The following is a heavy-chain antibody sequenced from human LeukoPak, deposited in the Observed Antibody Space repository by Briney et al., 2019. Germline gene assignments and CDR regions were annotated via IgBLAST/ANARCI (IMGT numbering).Heavy chain of an antibody. CDR3: ARVADYDILTGPSHFDY. D-gene: IGHD3-9*01. J-gene: IGHJ4*02. CDR1: GYTLTELS. CDR2: FDPEDGET. Sequence: ASVKVSCKVSGYTLTELSMHWVRQAPGKGLEWMGGFDPEDGETIYAQKFQGRVTMTEDTSTDTAYMELSSLRSEDTAVYYCARVADYDILTGPSHFDYWGQGTLVTVSS. V-gene: IGHV1-24*01.